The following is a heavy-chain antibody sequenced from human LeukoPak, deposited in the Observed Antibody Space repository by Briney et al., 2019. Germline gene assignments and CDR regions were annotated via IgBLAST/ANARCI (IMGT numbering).Heavy chain of an antibody. V-gene: IGHV4-59*01. CDR1: GGSISTYY. D-gene: IGHD4-17*01. Sequence: PSETLSLTCTVSGGSISTYYWSWIRQPPGKGLEWIGYIYYSGSTNYNPSLKSRVTISVDTSKNQFSLKLSSVTAADTAVYYCARDAAGDYFSLTAQGAFDIWGQGTMVTVSS. CDR2: IYYSGST. J-gene: IGHJ3*02. CDR3: ARDAAGDYFSLTAQGAFDI.